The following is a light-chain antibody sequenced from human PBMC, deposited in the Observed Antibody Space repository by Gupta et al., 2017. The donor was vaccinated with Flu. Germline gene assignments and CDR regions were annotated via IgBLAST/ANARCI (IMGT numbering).Light chain of an antibody. V-gene: IGLV1-40*01. Sequence: HSVLTPPPSVSGAPGQRVTIPCPVSSSNIGEGYDVHWYQQLPGAAPKLLIYGNSKRPSGVPDRFSGCKSDTSASLAITGLQAEDEADYYCQSYDSSMSAWVFSGGTKLTVL. CDR3: QSYDSSMSAWV. CDR2: GNS. CDR1: SSNIGEGYD. J-gene: IGLJ3*02.